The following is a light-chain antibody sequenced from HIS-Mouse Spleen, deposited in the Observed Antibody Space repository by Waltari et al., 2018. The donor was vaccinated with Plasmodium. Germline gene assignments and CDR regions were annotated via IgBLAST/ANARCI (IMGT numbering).Light chain of an antibody. Sequence: QPVLTQPPSSSAPPAESASPSSTLPSDITFGSHHIYWSQHTPGCPPRYLLYYYSDSDKGQGSGVPSRFSGSKDASANTGILLISGLQSEDEADYYCMIWPSNASGVFGGGTKLTVL. V-gene: IGLV5-37*01. J-gene: IGLJ3*02. CDR3: MIWPSNASGV. CDR1: SDITFGSHH. CDR2: YYSDSDK.